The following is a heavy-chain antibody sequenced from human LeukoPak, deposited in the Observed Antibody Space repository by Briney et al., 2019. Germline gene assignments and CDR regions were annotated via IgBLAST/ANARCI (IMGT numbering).Heavy chain of an antibody. CDR1: GYTFTSYG. J-gene: IGHJ4*02. D-gene: IGHD1-26*01. CDR3: ARDGQFVGAPRY. Sequence: ASVKVSCKASGYTFTSYGISWVRQAPGQGLEWIGWISAYNGNTNYAQNLQGRLTMTTDTSTSTAYMELRSLRSDDTAVYYCARDGQFVGAPRYWGQGTLVTVSS. V-gene: IGHV1-18*01. CDR2: ISAYNGNT.